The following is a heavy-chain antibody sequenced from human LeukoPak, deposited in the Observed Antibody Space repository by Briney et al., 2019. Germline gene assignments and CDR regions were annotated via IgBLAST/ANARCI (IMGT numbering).Heavy chain of an antibody. J-gene: IGHJ6*02. CDR2: ISYDGSNK. Sequence: PGGSLRLSCAASGFTFSSYAMHCVRQAPGKGLEWVAVISYDGSNKYNADSVKGRFTISRDNSKNTLYLQMNSLRREDTAEYYCARAEYDRCGSIYYYYGMDIWGQGTTVTVSS. CDR3: ARAEYDRCGSIYYYYGMDI. V-gene: IGHV3-30-3*01. CDR1: GFTFSSYA. D-gene: IGHD3-22*01.